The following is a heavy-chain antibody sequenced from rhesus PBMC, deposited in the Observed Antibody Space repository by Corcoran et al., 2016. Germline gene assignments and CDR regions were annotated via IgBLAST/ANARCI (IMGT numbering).Heavy chain of an antibody. Sequence: QLQLQESGPGLVKPSETLSLTCTVSGGSISNNYWSWIRQPPGKGLEWIGRISGSGGSTDYNPSLKSRVTNSTDTSKNQFSLKLNSVTAADTAIYYCARYSGSYYRDYWGQGVLVTVSS. J-gene: IGHJ4*01. CDR2: ISGSGGST. D-gene: IGHD3-16*01. CDR3: ARYSGSYYRDY. V-gene: IGHV4-173*01. CDR1: GGSISNNY.